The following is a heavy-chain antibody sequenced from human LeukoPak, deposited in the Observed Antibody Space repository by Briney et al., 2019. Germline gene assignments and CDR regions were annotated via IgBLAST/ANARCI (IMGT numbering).Heavy chain of an antibody. CDR3: ARPYCSSTSCYTDY. J-gene: IGHJ4*02. Sequence: GGSLRLSCAASGFTFSDYYMSWIRQAPGKGLEWVSYISSSGSTIYYADSVKGQFTISRDNAKNSLYLQMNSLRAEDTAVYYCARPYCSSTSCYTDYWGQGTLVTVSS. V-gene: IGHV3-11*04. CDR1: GFTFSDYY. CDR2: ISSSGSTI. D-gene: IGHD2-2*02.